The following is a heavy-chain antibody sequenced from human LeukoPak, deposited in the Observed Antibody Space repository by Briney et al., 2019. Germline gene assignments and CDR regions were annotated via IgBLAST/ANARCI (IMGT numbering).Heavy chain of an antibody. J-gene: IGHJ4*02. Sequence: GGSLRLSCAASGFTFSSYWMSWVRQAPGKGLEWVANIKQDGSEKYYVDSVKGRFTISRDNAKNSLYLQMNSLRAEDTAVYYCARDDEYCSGGSCYRIPFDYWGREPWSPSPQ. D-gene: IGHD2-15*01. CDR2: IKQDGSEK. CDR1: GFTFSSYW. CDR3: ARDDEYCSGGSCYRIPFDY. V-gene: IGHV3-7*01.